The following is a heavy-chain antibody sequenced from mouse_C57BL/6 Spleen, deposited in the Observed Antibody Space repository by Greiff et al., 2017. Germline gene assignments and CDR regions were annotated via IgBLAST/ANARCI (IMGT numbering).Heavy chain of an antibody. D-gene: IGHD1-1*01. V-gene: IGHV1-61*01. CDR1: GYTFTSYW. CDR2: IYPSDSET. Sequence: VQLQQPGAELVRPGSSVKLSCKASGYTFTSYWMDWVKQRPGQGLEWIGNIYPSDSETHYNQKFKDKATLTVDKSSSTAYMQLSSLTSEDSAVYYCALITTVYYFDYWGQGTTLTVSS. J-gene: IGHJ2*01. CDR3: ALITTVYYFDY.